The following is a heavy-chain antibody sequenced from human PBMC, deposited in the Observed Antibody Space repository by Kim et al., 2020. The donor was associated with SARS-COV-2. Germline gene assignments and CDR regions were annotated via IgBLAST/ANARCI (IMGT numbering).Heavy chain of an antibody. Sequence: GGSLRLSCVASGFSVSNNYMSWVRQAPGKGLEWVSVIYSDGTTYYADSVKGRFTISRDNSKNTAYLQMNSLRAGDTAGYYCARDWQLSHWGQGTLVHVSS. D-gene: IGHD1-1*01. CDR3: ARDWQLSH. V-gene: IGHV3-53*01. CDR1: GFSVSNNY. CDR2: IYSDGTT. J-gene: IGHJ4*02.